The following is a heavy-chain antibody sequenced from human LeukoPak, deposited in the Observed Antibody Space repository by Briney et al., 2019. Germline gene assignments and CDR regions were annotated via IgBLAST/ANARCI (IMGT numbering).Heavy chain of an antibody. CDR3: ARADDAFDI. CDR2: IWYDGSNK. CDR1: GFTFSSYS. Sequence: GGSLRLSCAASGFTFSSYSMNWVRQAPGKGLEWVAVIWYDGSNKYYADSVKGRFTISRDNSKNTLYLQMNSLRVEDTAVYYCARADDAFDIWGQGTMVTVSS. V-gene: IGHV3-33*08. J-gene: IGHJ3*02.